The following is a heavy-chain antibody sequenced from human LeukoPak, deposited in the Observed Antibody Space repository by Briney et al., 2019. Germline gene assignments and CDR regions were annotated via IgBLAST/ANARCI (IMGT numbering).Heavy chain of an antibody. D-gene: IGHD3-10*01. V-gene: IGHV1-69*06. J-gene: IGHJ4*02. CDR1: GYTFTSYY. CDR3: ARDHGSGSYPFDY. CDR2: IIPIFGTA. Sequence: RASVKVSCKASGYTFTSYYMHWVRQAPGQGLEWMGGIIPIFGTANYAQKFQGRVTITADKSTSTAYMELSSLRSDDTAVYYCARDHGSGSYPFDYWGQGTLVTVSS.